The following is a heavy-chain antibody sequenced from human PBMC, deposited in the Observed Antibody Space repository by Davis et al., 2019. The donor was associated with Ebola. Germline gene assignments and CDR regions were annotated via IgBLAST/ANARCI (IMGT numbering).Heavy chain of an antibody. V-gene: IGHV4-34*01. CDR2: INHSGST. CDR1: GGSFSGYY. J-gene: IGHJ4*02. D-gene: IGHD6-6*01. Sequence: SETLSLTCAVYGGSFSGYYWSWIRQPPGKGLEWIGEINHSGSTNYNPSLKSRVTISVDTSKNQSSLKLSSVTAADTAVYYCARGASSSSVSALWDYWGQGTLVTVSS. CDR3: ARGASSSSVSALWDY.